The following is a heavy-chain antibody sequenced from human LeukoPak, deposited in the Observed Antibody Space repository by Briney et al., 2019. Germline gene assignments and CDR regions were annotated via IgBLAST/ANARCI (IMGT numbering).Heavy chain of an antibody. Sequence: SETLSLTCTVSGGSISSYYWSWIRQPPGKGLEWIGYIYYSGSTNYSPSLKSRVTISVDTSKNQFSLKLSSVTAADTAVYYCARDHYSSSWYGGYYFDYWGQGTLVTVSS. CDR1: GGSISSYY. D-gene: IGHD6-13*01. V-gene: IGHV4-59*01. J-gene: IGHJ4*02. CDR3: ARDHYSSSWYGGYYFDY. CDR2: IYYSGST.